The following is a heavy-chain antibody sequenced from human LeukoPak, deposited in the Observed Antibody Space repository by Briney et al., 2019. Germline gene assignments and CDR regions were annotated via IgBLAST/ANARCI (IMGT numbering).Heavy chain of an antibody. V-gene: IGHV3-30*18. CDR1: GLTFSSYG. CDR3: AKAPEYDFWSGYHLNYYYGMDV. Sequence: GGSLRLSCAASGLTFSSYGMHWVRQAPGKGLEWVAVISYDGSNKYYADSVKGRFTISRDNSKNTLYLQMNSLRAEDTAVYYYAKAPEYDFWSGYHLNYYYGMDVWGQGTTVTVSS. J-gene: IGHJ6*02. CDR2: ISYDGSNK. D-gene: IGHD3-3*01.